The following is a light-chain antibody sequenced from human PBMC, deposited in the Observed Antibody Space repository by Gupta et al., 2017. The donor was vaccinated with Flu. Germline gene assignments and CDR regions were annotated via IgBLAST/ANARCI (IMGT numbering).Light chain of an antibody. J-gene: IGLJ2*01. CDR1: KLGDIY. V-gene: IGLV3-1*01. CDR3: QAWDSGTCG. CDR2: QDT. Sequence: SYDLTQPPSVSVSQGHTASITCSGDKLGDIYVSWYQQKPGQSPVFVIYQDTQRPSGIPERFSGSNSGNTATLTITGTQAMDEADYYCQAWDSGTCGFGGGTKLTVL.